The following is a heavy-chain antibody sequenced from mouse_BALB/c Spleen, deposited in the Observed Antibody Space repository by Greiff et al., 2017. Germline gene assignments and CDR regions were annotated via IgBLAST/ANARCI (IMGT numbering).Heavy chain of an antibody. D-gene: IGHD6-1*01. V-gene: IGHV5-12-1*01. Sequence: EVMLVESGGGLVKPGGSLKLSCAASGFAFSSYDMSWVRQTPEKRLEWVAYISSGGGSTYYPDTVKGRFTISRDNAKNTLYLQMSSLKSEDTAMYYCARHATYAMDYWGQGTSVTVSS. CDR2: ISSGGGST. J-gene: IGHJ4*01. CDR1: GFAFSSYD. CDR3: ARHATYAMDY.